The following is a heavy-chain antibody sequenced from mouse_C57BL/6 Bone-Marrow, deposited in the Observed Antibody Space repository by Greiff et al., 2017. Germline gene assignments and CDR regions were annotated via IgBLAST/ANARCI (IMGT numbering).Heavy chain of an antibody. CDR3: ARCCSSNWYFDV. J-gene: IGHJ1*03. CDR1: GYTFTDYY. D-gene: IGHD1-1*01. V-gene: IGHV1-26*01. CDR2: LNPNNGGT. Sequence: VQLQQSGPELVKPGASVKISCKASGYTFTDYYMNWVKQSHGKSLEWIGDLNPNNGGTSYNQKFKGKATLTVDKSSSTAYMELRSLTSEDSAVYYCARCCSSNWYFDVWGTGTTVTVSS.